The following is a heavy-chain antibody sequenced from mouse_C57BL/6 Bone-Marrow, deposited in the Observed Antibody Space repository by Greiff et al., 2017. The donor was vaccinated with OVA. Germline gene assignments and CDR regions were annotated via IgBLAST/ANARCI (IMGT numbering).Heavy chain of an antibody. D-gene: IGHD6-1*01. CDR1: GYTFTSYE. V-gene: IGHV1-85*01. Sequence: VQGVESGPELVKPGASVKLSCKASGYTFTSYEINWVKQRPGQGLEWIGWIYPRDGSTKYNEKFKGKATLTVDTSSSTAYMELHSLASEDSAVYFCASSLDYWGQGTTLTVSS. CDR2: IYPRDGST. J-gene: IGHJ2*01. CDR3: ASSLDY.